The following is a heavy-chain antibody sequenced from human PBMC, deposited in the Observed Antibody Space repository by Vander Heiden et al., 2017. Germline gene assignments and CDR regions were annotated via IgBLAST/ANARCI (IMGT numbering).Heavy chain of an antibody. D-gene: IGHD2-15*01. CDR1: GGSLSGYY. CDR2: INHSGST. Sequence: QVQLQQWGAGLLKPSETLSLTCAVYGGSLSGYYWSWIRQPPGKGLEWIGEINHSGSTNYNPSLKSRVTISVDTSKNQFSLKLSSVTAADTAVYYCARVQYGGNEWFDPWGQGTLVTVSS. V-gene: IGHV4-34*01. CDR3: ARVQYGGNEWFDP. J-gene: IGHJ5*02.